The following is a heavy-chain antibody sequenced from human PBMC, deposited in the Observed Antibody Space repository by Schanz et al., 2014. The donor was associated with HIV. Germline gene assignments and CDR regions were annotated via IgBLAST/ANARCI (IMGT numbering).Heavy chain of an antibody. Sequence: QVQLVESGGGVVQPGRSLRLSCAASGFTFSSYGMHWVRQAPGKGLEWVAVISYDGSNKYYSDSVKGRFTISRDNSRNTLYLEMNSLRPEDTAVYYCARGGLQWHPEWFDLWGQGTLVSVSS. CDR3: ARGGLQWHPEWFDL. CDR2: ISYDGSNK. V-gene: IGHV3-30*03. CDR1: GFTFSSYG. D-gene: IGHD4-4*01. J-gene: IGHJ5*02.